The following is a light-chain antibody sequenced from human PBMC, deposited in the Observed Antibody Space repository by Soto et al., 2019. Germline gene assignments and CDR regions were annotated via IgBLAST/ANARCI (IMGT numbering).Light chain of an antibody. V-gene: IGKV1-5*01. CDR2: DAS. CDR3: QQYNNYLRT. J-gene: IGKJ1*01. CDR1: QSIGIR. Sequence: DIQMTQSPSTLSASVGDRVTITCRASQSIGIRLAWYQQKPGKAPKALIYDASGLESGVPSRFSGSGSGTEFTLTISSLQPDDFATYYCQQYNNYLRTFGQGTKVDIK.